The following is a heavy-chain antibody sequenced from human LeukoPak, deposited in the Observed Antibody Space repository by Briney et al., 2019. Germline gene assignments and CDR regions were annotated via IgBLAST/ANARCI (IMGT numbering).Heavy chain of an antibody. V-gene: IGHV3-30*04. D-gene: IGHD3-22*01. CDR3: ARETGSYDSNGYYSY. CDR2: VSYLGSKT. CDR1: RFTFSSFA. J-gene: IGHJ4*02. Sequence: PGRSLRLSCAASRFTFSSFAMHWVRQAPGRGLEWVATVSYLGSKTYYADSVKGRFTISRDNSKNTLYLQMNSLRAEDTAVYYCARETGSYDSNGYYSYWGQGTLVTVSS.